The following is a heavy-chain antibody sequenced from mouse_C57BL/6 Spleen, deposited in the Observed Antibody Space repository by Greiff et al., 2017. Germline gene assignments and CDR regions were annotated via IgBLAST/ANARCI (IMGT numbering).Heavy chain of an antibody. CDR1: GYTFTSYW. CDR3: ARGGSGYVRYYAMDY. Sequence: QVQLQQPGAELVKPGASVKLSCKASGYTFTSYWMQWVKQRPGQGLEWIGEIDPSDSYTNYNQKFKGKATLTVDTSSSTAYMQLSSLTSEDSAVYYCARGGSGYVRYYAMDYWGQGTSGTVSS. CDR2: IDPSDSYT. V-gene: IGHV1-50*01. J-gene: IGHJ4*01. D-gene: IGHD3-2*02.